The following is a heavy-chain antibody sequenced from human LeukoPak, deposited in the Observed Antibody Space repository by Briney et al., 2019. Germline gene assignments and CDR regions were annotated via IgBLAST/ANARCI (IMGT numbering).Heavy chain of an antibody. Sequence: SETLSLTCTVSGGSVSSGSYYWSWIRQPPGKGLEWIGYIHYSGSTNYNPSLKSRVTISVDTSKNQSSLKLSSVTAADTAVYYCARDLDYGDYVGRGDWGQGTLVTVSS. CDR3: ARDLDYGDYVGRGD. CDR2: IHYSGST. CDR1: GGSVSSGSYY. D-gene: IGHD4-17*01. V-gene: IGHV4-61*01. J-gene: IGHJ4*02.